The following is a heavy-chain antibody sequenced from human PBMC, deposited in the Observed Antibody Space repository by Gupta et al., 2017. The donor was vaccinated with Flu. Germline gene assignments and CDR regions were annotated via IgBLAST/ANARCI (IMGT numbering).Heavy chain of an antibody. D-gene: IGHD5-18*01. Sequence: QVQLQQWGAGLLKPSETLSLTCGLYGGYFSGCHWSWIRQPPGRGLEWIGDVHYSGNTNYTPSLKSRVAISVDTSKSQFSLKMNSVTAADTAVYYCARGRYYNYGRQFYFDYWGQGTLVTVSS. CDR1: GGYFSGCH. V-gene: IGHV4-34*01. CDR3: ARGRYYNYGRQFYFDY. CDR2: VHYSGNT. J-gene: IGHJ4*02.